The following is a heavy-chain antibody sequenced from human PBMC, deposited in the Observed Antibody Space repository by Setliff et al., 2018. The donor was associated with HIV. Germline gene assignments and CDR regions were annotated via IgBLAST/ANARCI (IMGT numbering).Heavy chain of an antibody. CDR2: ISYDGRNK. CDR3: ARDLSYDYDRSSDTFDY. J-gene: IGHJ4*02. V-gene: IGHV3-30*04. CDR1: GFTFSSYA. Sequence: GSLRLSCAASGFTFSSYAMHWVRQAPGKGLEWVAVISYDGRNKYYADSVKGRFTISRDNSKNTLYLQMNSLRAEDTAVYYCARDLSYDYDRSSDTFDYWGQGTLVTVSS. D-gene: IGHD3-22*01.